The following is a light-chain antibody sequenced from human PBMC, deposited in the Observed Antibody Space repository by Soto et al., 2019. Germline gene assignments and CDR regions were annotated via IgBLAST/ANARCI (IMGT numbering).Light chain of an antibody. CDR1: QSVSSY. V-gene: IGKV3-11*01. CDR2: DAS. J-gene: IGKJ4*01. CDR3: QQRSNWPLT. Sequence: EIVLTQSPATLSLSPGERATLSCRASQSVSSYLAWYQQKPGQAPRLLIYDASNRATGIPARFSGSGSGTDFTLPISSLEPEDFAVYYCQQRSNWPLTFGGGKKVEIK.